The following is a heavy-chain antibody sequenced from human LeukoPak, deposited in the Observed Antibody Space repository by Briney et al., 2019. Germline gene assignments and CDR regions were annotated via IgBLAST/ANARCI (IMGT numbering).Heavy chain of an antibody. Sequence: SETLSLTCTVSGGSIRGYYWSWIRQPPGKELEWIGRIYTFDNTNYNPSLKSRVTISIDTSNNQFSLKLDSVTAADTAIYYCAIELGSTSPRPLDSWGQGSLLTVSS. J-gene: IGHJ4*02. D-gene: IGHD1-26*01. CDR3: AIELGSTSPRPLDS. V-gene: IGHV4-4*07. CDR2: IYTFDNT. CDR1: GGSIRGYY.